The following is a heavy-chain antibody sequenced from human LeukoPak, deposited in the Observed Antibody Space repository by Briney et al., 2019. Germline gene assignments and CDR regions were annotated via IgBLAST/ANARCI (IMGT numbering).Heavy chain of an antibody. CDR1: GYTFTSYA. Sequence: ASVKVSCKASGYTFTSYAMHWVRQAPGQRLEWMRWSNAGNGNTKYSQEFQGRVTITRDTSASTAYMELSSLRSEDTAVYYCARTLRLNHYFDQWGQGTLVTVSS. D-gene: IGHD4-17*01. V-gene: IGHV1-3*02. CDR3: ARTLRLNHYFDQ. J-gene: IGHJ4*02. CDR2: SNAGNGNT.